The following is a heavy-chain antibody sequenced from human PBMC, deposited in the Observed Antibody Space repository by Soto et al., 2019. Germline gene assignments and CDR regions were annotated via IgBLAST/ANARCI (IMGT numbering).Heavy chain of an antibody. D-gene: IGHD1-26*01. V-gene: IGHV4-39*07. Sequence: SETLSLTCTVSGGSISSSSYYWGWIRQPPGKGLEWIGSMYYSGSTYYNPSLKSRVTISVDTSKNQFSLKLSSVTAADTAVYYCARAGGSYHGRWFDPWGQGTLVTVSS. CDR2: MYYSGST. J-gene: IGHJ5*02. CDR1: GGSISSSSYY. CDR3: ARAGGSYHGRWFDP.